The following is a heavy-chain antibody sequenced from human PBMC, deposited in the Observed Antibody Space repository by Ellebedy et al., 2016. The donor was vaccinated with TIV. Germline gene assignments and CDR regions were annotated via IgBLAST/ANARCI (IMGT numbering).Heavy chain of an antibody. J-gene: IGHJ5*01. CDR1: GFTFSGYW. CDR3: ARYGDYDFNS. Sequence: GGSLRLXXAASGFTFSGYWMSWVRQAPGKGLEWVAKINRDGSDNYFVESLRGRFTISRDNSKNSLYLQMNRLRFEDTAVYYCARYGDYDFNSWGQGTPVTVSS. CDR2: INRDGSDN. V-gene: IGHV3-7*01. D-gene: IGHD4-17*01.